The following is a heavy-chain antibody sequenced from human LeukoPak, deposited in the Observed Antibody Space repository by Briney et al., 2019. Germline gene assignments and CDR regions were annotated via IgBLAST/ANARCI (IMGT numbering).Heavy chain of an antibody. J-gene: IGHJ6*02. CDR3: ARVRAGYCTSTSCYTGMDV. D-gene: IGHD2-2*01. CDR2: ISYDGSNE. Sequence: GGSLRLSCAASGFTFCSYGMHWVRQAPGKGLEWVALISYDGSNEYYADSVRGRFTISRDNSKFTLYMQMNSLRAEDTAVYYCARVRAGYCTSTSCYTGMDVWGQGTTATVSS. V-gene: IGHV3-30*03. CDR1: GFTFCSYG.